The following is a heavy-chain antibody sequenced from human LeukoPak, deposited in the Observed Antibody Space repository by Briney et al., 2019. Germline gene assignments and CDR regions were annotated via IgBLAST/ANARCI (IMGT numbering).Heavy chain of an antibody. Sequence: ASVKVSCKASGYSFADYYMHWVRQAPGQGLEWMGWIKPNSGGTRSAQKFQGRVTMTRDMSTSTVYMELSSLRSEDTAVYYCARDMAYTAMVTSYYYYYMDVWGKGTTVTVS. V-gene: IGHV1-2*02. CDR2: IKPNSGGT. CDR1: GYSFADYY. CDR3: ARDMAYTAMVTSYYYYYMDV. D-gene: IGHD5-18*01. J-gene: IGHJ6*03.